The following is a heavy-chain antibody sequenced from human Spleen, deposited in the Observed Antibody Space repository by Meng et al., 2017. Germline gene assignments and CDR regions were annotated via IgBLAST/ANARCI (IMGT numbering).Heavy chain of an antibody. CDR3: ARDSSSWYDPPYYFDY. CDR1: GLTLSNYW. V-gene: IGHV3-21*01. D-gene: IGHD6-13*01. CDR2: ISSSSSYI. Sequence: GESLKISCAASGLTLSNYWMHWVRQAPGKGLEWVSSISSSSSYIYYADSVKGRFTISRDNAKNSLYLQMNSLRAEDTAVYYCARDSSSWYDPPYYFDYWGQGTLVTVSS. J-gene: IGHJ4*02.